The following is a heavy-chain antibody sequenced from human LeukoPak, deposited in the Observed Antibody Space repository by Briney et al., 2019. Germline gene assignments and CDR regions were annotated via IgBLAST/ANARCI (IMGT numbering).Heavy chain of an antibody. CDR2: IFTSGST. J-gene: IGHJ4*02. Sequence: SQTLSLTCTVSGGSMSSGGDYWTWIRQPAGKGLEWIGLIFTSGSTNYNPSLKSRVTISLDTSKNQFSLKLNSVTAADTAVYYCARDFSLWGQGTLVTVSS. D-gene: IGHD2/OR15-2a*01. V-gene: IGHV4-61*02. CDR1: GGSMSSGGDY. CDR3: ARDFSL.